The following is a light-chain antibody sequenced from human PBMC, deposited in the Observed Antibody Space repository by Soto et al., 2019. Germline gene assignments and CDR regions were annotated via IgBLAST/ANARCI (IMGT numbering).Light chain of an antibody. Sequence: EIVMTQAPATLSVSPGERATLSCRASQSVSSNIAWYQQKPGQAPRLLIFGASTRATGIPARFSGSGSGTQFTLTISSLQSEDFAVYYCQQHNNWPLTFGGGTKVDIK. CDR3: QQHNNWPLT. V-gene: IGKV3-15*01. J-gene: IGKJ4*01. CDR1: QSVSSN. CDR2: GAS.